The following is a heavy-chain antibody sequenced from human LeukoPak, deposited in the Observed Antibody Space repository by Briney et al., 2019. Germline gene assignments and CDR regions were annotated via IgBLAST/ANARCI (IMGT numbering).Heavy chain of an antibody. CDR2: ISSSSSYI. V-gene: IGHV3-21*01. Sequence: GGSLRLSCAASGFTFSSYSMNWVRQAPGKGLEWVSSISSSSSYIYYADSVKGRFTISRDNARNTLYLQMNSLRAEDTAVYYCASDHSSDWYGDDYWGQGTLVTVSS. J-gene: IGHJ4*02. CDR3: ASDHSSDWYGDDY. D-gene: IGHD6-19*01. CDR1: GFTFSSYS.